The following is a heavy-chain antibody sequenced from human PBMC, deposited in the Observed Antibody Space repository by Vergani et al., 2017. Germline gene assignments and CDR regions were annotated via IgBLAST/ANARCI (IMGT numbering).Heavy chain of an antibody. J-gene: IGHJ3*02. CDR1: GFTFSSYA. D-gene: IGHD5-24*01. V-gene: IGHV3-30*01. CDR3: ARHELEMNAFDI. CDR2: ISYDGSNK. Sequence: QVQLVESGGGVVQPGRSLRLSCAASGFTFSSYAMHWVRQAPGKGLEWVAVISYDGSNKYYADSVKGRFTISRDNSKNTLYLQMNSLRAEDTAVYYCARHELEMNAFDIWGQGTMVTVSS.